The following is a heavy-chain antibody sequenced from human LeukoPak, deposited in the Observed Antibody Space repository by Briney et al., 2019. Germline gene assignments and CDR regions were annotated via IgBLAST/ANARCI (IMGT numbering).Heavy chain of an antibody. Sequence: GRSLRLSCAASGFTFSSYAMHWVRQAPGKGLEWVAVISYDGSNKYYADPVKGRFTISRDNSKNTLYLQMNSLRAEDTAVYYCARAPTIAGTMPYYFDYWGQGTLVTVSS. CDR1: GFTFSSYA. CDR2: ISYDGSNK. J-gene: IGHJ4*02. D-gene: IGHD6-13*01. V-gene: IGHV3-30-3*01. CDR3: ARAPTIAGTMPYYFDY.